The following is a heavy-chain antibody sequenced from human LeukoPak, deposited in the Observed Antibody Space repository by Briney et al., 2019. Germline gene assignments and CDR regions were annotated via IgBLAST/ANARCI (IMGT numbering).Heavy chain of an antibody. D-gene: IGHD2-2*01. Sequence: SETLSLTCTVSGGSISSGGYYWSWIRQHPGKGLEWIGYIYYSGSTYYNPSLKSRVTISVDTSRNQFSLKLSFVTAADTAVYYCARSYCSSTSCSPYYYYYMDVWGKGTTVTVSS. V-gene: IGHV4-31*03. CDR2: IYYSGST. CDR1: GGSISSGGYY. CDR3: ARSYCSSTSCSPYYYYYMDV. J-gene: IGHJ6*03.